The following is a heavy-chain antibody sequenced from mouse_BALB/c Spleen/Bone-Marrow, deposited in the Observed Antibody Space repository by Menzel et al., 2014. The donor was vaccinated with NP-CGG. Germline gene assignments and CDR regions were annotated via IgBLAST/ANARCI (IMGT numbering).Heavy chain of an antibody. V-gene: IGHV1-80*01. CDR1: GYAFSVYW. Sequence: VKLVESGAELVRPGSSVKISCKASGYAFSVYWMNWVKQRPGQGLEWIGQIYPGDGDTNYNGKFKGRATLTADKSPNTAYMQLSSLTSEDSAVYFCARGGISVDYWGQGTTLTVSS. J-gene: IGHJ2*01. CDR2: IYPGDGDT. CDR3: ARGGISVDY.